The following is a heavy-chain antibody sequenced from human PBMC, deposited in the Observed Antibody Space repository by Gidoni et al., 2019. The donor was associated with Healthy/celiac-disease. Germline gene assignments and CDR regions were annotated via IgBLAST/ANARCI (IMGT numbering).Heavy chain of an antibody. CDR2: ISWDGGST. CDR1: GFTFDDYA. Sequence: EVQLVESGGVVVQPGGSLRPSCAASGFTFDDYAMHWVRQAPGKGLEWVSLISWDGGSTYYADSVKGRFTISRDNSKNSLYLQMNSLRAEDTALYYCAKDQAPYDSSGYYSLVDYWGQGTLVTVSS. J-gene: IGHJ4*02. V-gene: IGHV3-43D*03. D-gene: IGHD3-22*01. CDR3: AKDQAPYDSSGYYSLVDY.